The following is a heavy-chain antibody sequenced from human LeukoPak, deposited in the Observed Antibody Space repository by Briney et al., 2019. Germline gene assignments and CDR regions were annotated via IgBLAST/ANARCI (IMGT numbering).Heavy chain of an antibody. CDR1: GFTVSSNY. Sequence: PXGSLRLSCAASGFTVSSNYMSWVRQAPGKGLEWVSVIYSGGSTYYADSVKGRFTISRDNSKNTLYLQMNSLRAEDTAIYYCAKGGSGYYFDNWGQGTLVTVSS. D-gene: IGHD6-19*01. J-gene: IGHJ4*02. CDR3: AKGGSGYYFDN. V-gene: IGHV3-66*01. CDR2: IYSGGST.